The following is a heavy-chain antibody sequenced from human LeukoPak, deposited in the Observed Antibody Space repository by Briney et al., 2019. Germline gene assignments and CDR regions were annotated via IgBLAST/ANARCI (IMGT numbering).Heavy chain of an antibody. J-gene: IGHJ4*02. Sequence: ASVKVSCKASGYTFTSYYMHWVRQAPGQGLEWMGWISAYNGNTNYAQKLQGRVTMTTDTSTSTAYMELRSLRSDDTAVYYCAREAYSGSYHPVDYWGQGTLVTVSS. V-gene: IGHV1-18*04. CDR2: ISAYNGNT. CDR3: AREAYSGSYHPVDY. CDR1: GYTFTSYY. D-gene: IGHD1-26*01.